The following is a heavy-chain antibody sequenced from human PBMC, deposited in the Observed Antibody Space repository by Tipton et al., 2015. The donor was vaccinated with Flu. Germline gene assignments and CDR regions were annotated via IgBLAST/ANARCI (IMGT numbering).Heavy chain of an antibody. J-gene: IGHJ4*02. D-gene: IGHD3-10*01. CDR2: IYFTGKT. CDR3: AGPLWGYFDN. Sequence: TLSLTCAVSGVSISSGGYYWSWIRQHPGKGLEWIGYIYFTGKTYYNSSLQSRVSISVDTSKNQFSLRLNSVTAADTAVYYCAGPLWGYFDNWGQGTLVTVSS. V-gene: IGHV4-31*11. CDR1: GVSISSGGYY.